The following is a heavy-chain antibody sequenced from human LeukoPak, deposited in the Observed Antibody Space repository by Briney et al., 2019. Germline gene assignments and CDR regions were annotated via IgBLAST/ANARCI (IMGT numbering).Heavy chain of an antibody. CDR3: AKNGGSQCYSHLDS. CDR1: GVTFSSYA. V-gene: IGHV3-23*01. J-gene: IGHJ4*02. D-gene: IGHD2-15*01. CDR2: TSGSGGST. Sequence: GGSLRLSCAASGVTFSSYARSWVRQAPGKGLEWVSCTSGSGGSTYYAGSVKGRFTISRDNSKNTLYQQMNSLRVEDTTVYYCAKNGGSQCYSHLDSWGQGTLVTVSS.